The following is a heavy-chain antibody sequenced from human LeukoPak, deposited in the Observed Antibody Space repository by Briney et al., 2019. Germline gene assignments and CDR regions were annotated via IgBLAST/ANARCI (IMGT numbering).Heavy chain of an antibody. CDR3: AKGHSKIETLDY. J-gene: IGHJ4*02. CDR2: ISYDGSNK. V-gene: IGHV3-30*04. Sequence: PGGSLRLSCAASGFTFSSYAMHWVRQAPGKGLEWVAVISYDGSNKYYADSVKGRFTISRDNSKNTLYVQMNSLRGEDTAVYYCAKGHSKIETLDYWGQGTLVTVSS. D-gene: IGHD6-13*01. CDR1: GFTFSSYA.